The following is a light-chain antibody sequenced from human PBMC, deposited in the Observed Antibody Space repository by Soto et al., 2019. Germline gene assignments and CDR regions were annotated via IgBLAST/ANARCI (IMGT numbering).Light chain of an antibody. V-gene: IGLV2-14*01. CDR3: LEFTTTTTYAI. CDR1: SSDVGAHDY. J-gene: IGLJ2*01. CDR2: EVT. Sequence: QSVLTQPASVSGSPGQSITISCTGTSSDVGAHDYVSWYQHHPGKSPRLIIYEVTNRPSGVSHRFSGSKSASTASLTISGLQTDDEGDYYCLEFTTTTTYAIFGGGTKLTVL.